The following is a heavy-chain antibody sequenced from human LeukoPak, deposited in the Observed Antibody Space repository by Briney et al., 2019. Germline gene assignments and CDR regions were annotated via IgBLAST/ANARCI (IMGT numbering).Heavy chain of an antibody. CDR3: ARTLRDGYNEYYFDY. D-gene: IGHD5-24*01. J-gene: IGHJ4*02. CDR2: IDWDDDK. Sequence: SGPALVKPTQTLTLTCTFSGFSLSTSGMYVSWIRQPPGKALEWLALIDWDDDKYYSTSLKTRLSISKDTSKNQVVLTMTNMDPVDTATCYCARTLRDGYNEYYFDYWGQGTLVTVSS. CDR1: GFSLSTSGMY. V-gene: IGHV2-70*01.